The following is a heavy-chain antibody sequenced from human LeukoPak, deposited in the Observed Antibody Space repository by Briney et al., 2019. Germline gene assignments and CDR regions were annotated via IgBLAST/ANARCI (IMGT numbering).Heavy chain of an antibody. CDR3: AKVMSYYDFWSGYDSYYYYYGMDV. CDR2: ISGSGGST. Sequence: PGGSLRLSCAASGFTFSSYAMSWVRQAPGKGLEWVSAISGSGGSTYYADSVKGRFTISRDNSKNTLYLQMNSLRAEDTAVYYCAKVMSYYDFWSGYDSYYYYYGMDVWGQGTTVTVSS. V-gene: IGHV3-23*01. CDR1: GFTFSSYA. D-gene: IGHD3-3*01. J-gene: IGHJ6*02.